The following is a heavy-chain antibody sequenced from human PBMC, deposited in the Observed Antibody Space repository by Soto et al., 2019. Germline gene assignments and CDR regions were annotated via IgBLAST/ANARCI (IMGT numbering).Heavy chain of an antibody. CDR2: ISTNGDST. V-gene: IGHV3-64*01. J-gene: IGHJ4*02. Sequence: EVQLVESGGGLVQPGGSLRLSCAASGFTFGSYPMHWVRQAPGKGLEYVSAISTNGDSTFYANSVKGRFTNSRDNSKNTLYLPMGILRAEDLGVYFCATEGLSRPRWVFDYWGQGTLVTASS. CDR3: ATEGLSRPRWVFDY. D-gene: IGHD2-21*02. CDR1: GFTFGSYP.